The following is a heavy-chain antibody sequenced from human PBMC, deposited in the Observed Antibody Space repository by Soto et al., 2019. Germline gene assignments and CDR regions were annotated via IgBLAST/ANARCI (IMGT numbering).Heavy chain of an antibody. CDR3: ARGFSSNPDY. CDR1: GYTFTSDG. Sequence: GASLKGSYKASGYTFTSDGISWVRQAPGQRLERMEWISAYNGNKNYKQKLQRRVTMTTDTSTRTGYMELRSLRSDDTAVYYCARGFSSNPDYWGKGTLVRVSS. D-gene: IGHD4-4*01. J-gene: IGHJ4*02. CDR2: ISAYNGNK. V-gene: IGHV1-18*01.